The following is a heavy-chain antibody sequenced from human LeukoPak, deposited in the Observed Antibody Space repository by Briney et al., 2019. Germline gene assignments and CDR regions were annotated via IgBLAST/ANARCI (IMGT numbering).Heavy chain of an antibody. CDR1: GGTFSSYT. CDR2: IIPILGIA. CDR3: ARDLGVLPLNWFDP. J-gene: IGHJ5*02. V-gene: IGHV1-69*04. D-gene: IGHD3-10*01. Sequence: SVKVSCKASGGTFSSYTISWVRQAPGQGLEWMGRIIPILGIANYAQKFQGRVTITADKSTSTAYMELSSLRSEDTAVYYRARDLGVLPLNWFDPWGQGTLVTVSS.